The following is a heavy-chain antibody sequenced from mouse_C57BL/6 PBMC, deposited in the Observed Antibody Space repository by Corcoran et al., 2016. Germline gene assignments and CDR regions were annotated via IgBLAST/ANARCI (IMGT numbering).Heavy chain of an antibody. Sequence: EVQLQQSGPELVKPGASVKISCKASGYTFTDYYMNWVKQSHGKSLEWIGDIHPNNGCTSYNQKFKGKATLTVDKSSSTAYMALRSLTSEDSAVYYCALLGYPCAYRGQGTLVTVSA. D-gene: IGHD3-3*01. V-gene: IGHV1-26*01. CDR2: IHPNNGCT. CDR1: GYTFTDYY. CDR3: ALLGYPCAY. J-gene: IGHJ3*01.